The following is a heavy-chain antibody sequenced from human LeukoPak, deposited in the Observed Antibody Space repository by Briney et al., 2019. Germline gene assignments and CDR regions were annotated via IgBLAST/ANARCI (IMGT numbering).Heavy chain of an antibody. J-gene: IGHJ3*02. V-gene: IGHV3-23*01. D-gene: IGHD3-10*01. Sequence: GGSLRLSCAASGFTFSNYGMSWVRQAPGKGPEWVSAISGGSISTYYADSVEGRFTISRDNSKNTLYLQMNSLRAEDAAVYYCAKDRGPGFSDRGDAFDIWGQGTVVTVSS. CDR2: ISGGSIST. CDR3: AKDRGPGFSDRGDAFDI. CDR1: GFTFSNYG.